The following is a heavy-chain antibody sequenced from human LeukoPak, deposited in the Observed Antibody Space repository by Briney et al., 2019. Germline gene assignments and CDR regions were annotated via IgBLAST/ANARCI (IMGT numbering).Heavy chain of an antibody. V-gene: IGHV3-7*01. CDR3: ARDPYDKIGYGAFDI. CDR2: IKRDGSDK. Sequence: GGSLRLSCAASGFSFSNFYMTWVRQAPGKGLEWVANIKRDGSDKFYVDSVEGRFTISRDNAHNSLYLQMNSLRAEDTAVYYCARDPYDKIGYGAFDIWGQGTRVTVSS. J-gene: IGHJ3*02. D-gene: IGHD5-18*01. CDR1: GFSFSNFY.